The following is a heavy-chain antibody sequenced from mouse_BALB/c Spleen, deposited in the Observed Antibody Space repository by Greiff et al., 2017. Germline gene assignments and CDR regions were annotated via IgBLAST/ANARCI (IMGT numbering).Heavy chain of an antibody. CDR1: GFTFSSFG. V-gene: IGHV5-17*02. CDR3: ARTFHDYFDY. Sequence: DVKLVESGGGLVQPGGSRKLSCAASGFTFSSFGMHWVRQAPEKGLEWVAYISSGSSTIYYADTVKGRFTISRDNPKNTLYLQMSSLKSEDTAMYYCARTFHDYFDYWGQGTTLTVSS. CDR2: ISSGSSTI. J-gene: IGHJ2*01.